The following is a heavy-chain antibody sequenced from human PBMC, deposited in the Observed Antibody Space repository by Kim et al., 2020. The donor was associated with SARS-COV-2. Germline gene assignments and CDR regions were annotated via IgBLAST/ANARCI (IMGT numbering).Heavy chain of an antibody. CDR1: GFTFSSYA. CDR3: ARAAYYYGSGSDFDY. V-gene: IGHV3-30-3*01. D-gene: IGHD3-10*01. J-gene: IGHJ4*02. Sequence: GGSLRLSCAASGFTFSSYAMHWVRQAPGKGLDLVSVISYDGSNKYYADSVKGRFTISRDNSKNTPYLQMNSLRAEDTAVYYCARAAYYYGSGSDFDYWGQGTLVTVSS. CDR2: ISYDGSNK.